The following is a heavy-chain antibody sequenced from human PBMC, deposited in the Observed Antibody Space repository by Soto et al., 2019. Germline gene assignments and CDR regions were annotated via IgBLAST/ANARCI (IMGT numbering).Heavy chain of an antibody. J-gene: IGHJ5*02. D-gene: IGHD6-25*01. V-gene: IGHV4-59*01. CDR1: GGSLSSYY. Sequence: SETLSLTCTVSGGSLSSYYWTWIRQSPGKGLEWIGYVYFSGNTNYNPSLKSRVSISIDTSKNQFSLRLASVTAADTAFYYCGSVRPSGYVLSWGQGTLVTVS. CDR2: VYFSGNT. CDR3: GSVRPSGYVLS.